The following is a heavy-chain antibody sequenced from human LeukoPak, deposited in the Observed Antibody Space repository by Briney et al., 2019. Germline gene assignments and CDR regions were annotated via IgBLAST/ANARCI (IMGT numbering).Heavy chain of an antibody. CDR1: GFIVSSSY. V-gene: IGHV3-53*01. J-gene: IGHJ4*02. D-gene: IGHD6-19*01. CDR2: IYSGGST. Sequence: GGSLRLSCAASGFIVSSSYMSWARQAPGKGLEWVSVIYSGGSTYYADSVKGRFTISRDNSKNTLYLQMNSLRAEDTAIYYCARDSASGWYHAYWGQGTLVTVSS. CDR3: ARDSASGWYHAY.